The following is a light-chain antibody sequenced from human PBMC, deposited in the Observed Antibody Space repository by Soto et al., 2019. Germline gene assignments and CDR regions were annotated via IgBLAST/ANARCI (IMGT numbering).Light chain of an antibody. Sequence: DIQLTQSPSFLSASVGDRVTITCRASQGISSYLAWYQQKPGKAPKLLIYAASTLQSGVPSRFSGSGSGTEFTLTIGSLQPEDFATYYCQQLRSFGGGTKVEIK. CDR2: AAS. CDR3: QQLRS. V-gene: IGKV1-9*01. CDR1: QGISSY. J-gene: IGKJ4*01.